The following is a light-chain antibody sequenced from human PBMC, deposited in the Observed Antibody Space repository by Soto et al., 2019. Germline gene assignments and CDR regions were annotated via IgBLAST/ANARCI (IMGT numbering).Light chain of an antibody. J-gene: IGLJ1*01. CDR2: DVA. V-gene: IGLV2-14*03. CDR1: SSDVGGSNF. CDR3: VSFTSSTTDV. Sequence: QSVLTQPASVSASPGQSITISCTGTSSDVGGSNFVSWYQQHPGKPPKLIIYDVATRPSGVPNRFSGSKSGSTASLIISRLQTEDEADYYCVSFTSSTTDVFGSGTKLTVL.